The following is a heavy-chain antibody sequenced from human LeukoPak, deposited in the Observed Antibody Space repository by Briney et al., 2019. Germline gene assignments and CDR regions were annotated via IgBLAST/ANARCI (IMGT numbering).Heavy chain of an antibody. CDR3: ARDRVPRSYFDSSDY. V-gene: IGHV3-21*01. CDR1: GFTFKSYS. J-gene: IGHJ4*02. CDR2: ISTSSGYI. D-gene: IGHD3-22*01. Sequence: NPGGPLRLSCAASGFTFKSYSMNWVRQAPGKGLEWVSSISTSSGYIYYAESVKGRFTVSRDNAKNSLYLQMNSLRAEDTAVYFCARDRVPRSYFDSSDYWGQGTLVTVSS.